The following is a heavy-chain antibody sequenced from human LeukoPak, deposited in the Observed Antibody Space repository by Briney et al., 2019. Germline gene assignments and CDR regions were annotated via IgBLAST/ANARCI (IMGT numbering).Heavy chain of an antibody. J-gene: IGHJ4*02. Sequence: PGGSLRLSCAASGFTFDDYGMSWVRQAPGKGLEWVSGINWNGGSTGYADSVKGRFTISRDNAKNSLYLQMNSLRAEDTALYHCARAYSSGLPYYFDYWGQGTLVTVSS. CDR2: INWNGGST. D-gene: IGHD3-22*01. V-gene: IGHV3-20*01. CDR1: GFTFDDYG. CDR3: ARAYSSGLPYYFDY.